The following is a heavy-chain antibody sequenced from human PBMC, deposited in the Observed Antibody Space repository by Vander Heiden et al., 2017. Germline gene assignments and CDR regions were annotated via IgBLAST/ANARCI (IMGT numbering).Heavy chain of an antibody. D-gene: IGHD3-9*01. CDR1: EGTLSSYA. CDR3: ARSLADWLAPGD. V-gene: IGHV1-69*01. CDR2: IIPIFGTA. Sequence: HVHLAQSGAEVKKPRSSVKVSCKASEGTLSSYAISWVRQAPGQGLEWMGGIIPIFGTANYAQKFQGRVTITADESTSTAYMELSSLRSEDTAVYYCARSLADWLAPGDWGQGTLVTVSS. J-gene: IGHJ4*02.